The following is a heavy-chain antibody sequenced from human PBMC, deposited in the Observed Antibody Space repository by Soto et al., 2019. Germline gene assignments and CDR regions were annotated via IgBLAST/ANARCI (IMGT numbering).Heavy chain of an antibody. CDR1: GFTFSSYW. V-gene: IGHV3-7*01. D-gene: IGHD2-2*01. CDR3: ARDLCSTTSCFFNY. Sequence: QSGGSLRLSCAASGFTFSSYWMSWVRQAPGKGLEWVANIKQDGSEKYYVDSVEGRFTISRDNAKNSLYLQINSLRAEDTAVYFCARDLCSTTSCFFNYWGKGTLVTVSS. CDR2: IKQDGSEK. J-gene: IGHJ4*02.